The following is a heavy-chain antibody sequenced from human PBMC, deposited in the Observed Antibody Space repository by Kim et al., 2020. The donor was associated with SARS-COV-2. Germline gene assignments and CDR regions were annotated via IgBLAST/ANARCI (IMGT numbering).Heavy chain of an antibody. CDR1: GDSVSSNSAA. D-gene: IGHD3-16*01. CDR2: TYYRSQWYY. Sequence: SQTLSLTCVISGDSVSSNSAAWNWIRQSPSRGLEWLGRTYYRSQWYYDFAVSVEGRITINPDTSKNQFSLQLKSVTPEDTAVYYCARDGVNWFDPWGQGTLVTVAS. CDR3: ARDGVNWFDP. J-gene: IGHJ5*02. V-gene: IGHV6-1*01.